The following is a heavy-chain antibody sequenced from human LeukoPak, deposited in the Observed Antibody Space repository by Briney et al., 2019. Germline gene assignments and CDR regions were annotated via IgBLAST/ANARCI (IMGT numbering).Heavy chain of an antibody. CDR2: IKQDGSEK. J-gene: IGHJ6*02. V-gene: IGHV3-7*03. D-gene: IGHD6-13*01. Sequence: GGSLRLSCAASGFTFSSYWMSWVRQAPGKGLEWVANIKQDGSEKYYVDSVKGRFTISRDNAKNSLYLQMNSLRAEDTAVYYCARDEGAAGFLYYYYYGMDVWGQGTTVTVSS. CDR1: GFTFSSYW. CDR3: ARDEGAAGFLYYYYYGMDV.